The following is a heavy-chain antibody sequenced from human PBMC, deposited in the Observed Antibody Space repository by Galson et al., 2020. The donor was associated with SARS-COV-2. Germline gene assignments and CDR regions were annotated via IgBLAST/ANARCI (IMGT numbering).Heavy chain of an antibody. CDR1: GFRFSTYA. J-gene: IGHJ4*02. Sequence: GGSLRLSCAASGFRFSTYAMHWVRQAPGKGLEWVAVIWSDGNHKYYGDSVQGRFTISRDNSKNTVNLQMNSLRADDTAVYYCASSIIVAGGIDYWGQGTLFTVSS. CDR2: IWSDGNHK. CDR3: ASSIIVAGGIDY. V-gene: IGHV3-33*01. D-gene: IGHD6-19*01.